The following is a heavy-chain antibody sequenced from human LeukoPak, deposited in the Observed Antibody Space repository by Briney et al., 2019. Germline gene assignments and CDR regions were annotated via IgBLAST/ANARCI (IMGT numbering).Heavy chain of an antibody. Sequence: GGSLRLSCAASGFTFSSYAMHWVRQAPGKGLEWVAVISYDGSNKYYADSVKGRFTISRDNSKNTLYLQMNSLRAEDTAVYYCARDRAGAFDIWGRGTMVTVSS. CDR2: ISYDGSNK. CDR3: ARDRAGAFDI. V-gene: IGHV3-30*04. J-gene: IGHJ3*02. CDR1: GFTFSSYA.